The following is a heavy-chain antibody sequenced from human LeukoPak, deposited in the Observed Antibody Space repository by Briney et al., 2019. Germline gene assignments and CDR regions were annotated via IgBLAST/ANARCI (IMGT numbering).Heavy chain of an antibody. CDR1: GGSINSYY. CDR3: ARGSGYPHWFDP. V-gene: IGHV4-59*08. Sequence: PSETLSLTCTVSGGSINSYYWGWIRQPPGKGLEWIGYIYYSGSTIYNPSLKSRVTISVDTSKNQFSLKVRSVTAADTAVYYCARGSGYPHWFDPWGQGTLVTVSS. CDR2: IYYSGST. D-gene: IGHD3-22*01. J-gene: IGHJ5*02.